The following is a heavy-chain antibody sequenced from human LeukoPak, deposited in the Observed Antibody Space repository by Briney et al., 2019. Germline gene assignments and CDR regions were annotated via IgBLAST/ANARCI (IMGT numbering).Heavy chain of an antibody. CDR3: ARDSLGKIRYFDWLSGAFDI. D-gene: IGHD3-9*01. Sequence: ASVKVSCKASGYTFTSYGISWVRQAPGQGLEWMGWISAYNGNTNYAQKLQGRVTMTTDTSTSTAYMELRSLRSDDTAVYYCARDSLGKIRYFDWLSGAFDIWGQGTMVTVSS. J-gene: IGHJ3*02. CDR2: ISAYNGNT. CDR1: GYTFTSYG. V-gene: IGHV1-18*01.